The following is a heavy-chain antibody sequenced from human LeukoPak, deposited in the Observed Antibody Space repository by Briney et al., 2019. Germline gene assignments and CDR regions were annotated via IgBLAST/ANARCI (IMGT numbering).Heavy chain of an antibody. D-gene: IGHD5-18*01. V-gene: IGHV4-59*01. CDR2: IYYSGNT. J-gene: IGHJ4*02. Sequence: SETLSLTCTVSGDSISYYYWSWIRQPPGKGLEWIGKIYYSGNTNYNPSLKSRVTISVDASKNQFSLKLSSVTAADTAVYYCARVRGYSYDSSDFDYWGQGTLVTVSS. CDR1: GDSISYYY. CDR3: ARVRGYSYDSSDFDY.